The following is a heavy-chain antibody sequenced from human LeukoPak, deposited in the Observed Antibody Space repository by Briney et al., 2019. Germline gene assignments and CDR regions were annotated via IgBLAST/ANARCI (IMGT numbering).Heavy chain of an antibody. CDR2: INPSGGFT. J-gene: IGHJ2*01. CDR1: GYTFTSYF. Sequence: ASVKVSCKASGYTFTSYFMHWVRQAPGQGLEWMGIINPSGGFTSYAQKFRGRVTMTRDTSTSTVYMELSSLRSEDTAVYYCAPTPSGASWYFDLWGRGTLVTVSS. V-gene: IGHV1-46*01. D-gene: IGHD7-27*01. CDR3: APTPSGASWYFDL.